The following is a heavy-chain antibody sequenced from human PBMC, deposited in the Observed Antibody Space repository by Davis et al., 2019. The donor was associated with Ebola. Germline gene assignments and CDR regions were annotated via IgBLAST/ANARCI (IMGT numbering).Heavy chain of an antibody. J-gene: IGHJ6*02. V-gene: IGHV1-3*01. D-gene: IGHD6-6*01. CDR1: GYTFTDYA. Sequence: AASVKVSCKASGYTFTDYAIHWVRQAPGQRLEWMGWINAESGNTKYSQKVQGRVTITRDTSASTAYMELSSLRSEDTAVYYCASVSSSSLPGWGMDVWGQGTTVTVSS. CDR3: ASVSSSSLPGWGMDV. CDR2: INAESGNT.